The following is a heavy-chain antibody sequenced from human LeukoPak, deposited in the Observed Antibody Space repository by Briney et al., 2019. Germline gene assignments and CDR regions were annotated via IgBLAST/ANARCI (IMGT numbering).Heavy chain of an antibody. CDR3: ARAPGGSGSYQCFDY. J-gene: IGHJ4*02. V-gene: IGHV1-69*04. CDR1: GGTFSSYA. CDR2: IIPILGIA. D-gene: IGHD3-10*01. Sequence: SVKVSCKASGGTFSSYAISRVRQAPGQGLEWMGRIIPILGIANYAQKFQGRVTITADKSTSTAYMELSSLRSEDTAVYYCARAPGGSGSYQCFDYWGQGTLVTVSS.